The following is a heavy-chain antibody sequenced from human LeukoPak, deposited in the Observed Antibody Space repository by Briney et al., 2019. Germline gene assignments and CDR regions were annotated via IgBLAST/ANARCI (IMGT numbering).Heavy chain of an antibody. D-gene: IGHD6-19*01. V-gene: IGHV3-43*02. CDR3: AKDSSSWSFFDY. CDR1: GFTFDDYA. CDR2: ISGDAGRT. Sequence: PGGSLRLSCAASGFTFDDYAMHWVRQAPGKGLEWVSHISGDAGRTYSADSVKGRFTISRDNSKNSLYLQMNSLRTEDTALYYCAKDSSSWSFFDYWGQGTLVTVSS. J-gene: IGHJ4*02.